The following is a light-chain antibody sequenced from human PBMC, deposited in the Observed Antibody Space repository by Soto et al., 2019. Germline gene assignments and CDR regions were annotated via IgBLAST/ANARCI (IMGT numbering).Light chain of an antibody. V-gene: IGKV1-39*01. CDR3: QQSYSTPYT. Sequence: DIQMTQSPSSLSASVGDRVTITCRAGQSTSIHVNWYQQKQGKAPKLLIYAASSLQSGVPSRFSGSESGTDFTLSISSLEPEDVANYYCQQSYSTPYTFGQGTKLEIK. CDR1: QSTSIH. J-gene: IGKJ2*01. CDR2: AAS.